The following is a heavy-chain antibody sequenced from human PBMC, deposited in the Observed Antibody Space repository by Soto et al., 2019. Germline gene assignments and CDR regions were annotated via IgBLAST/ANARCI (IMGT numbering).Heavy chain of an antibody. J-gene: IGHJ4*02. D-gene: IGHD6-19*01. V-gene: IGHV2-5*02. Sequence: QITLKESGPTLVKPTQTLTLTCTFSDFSVSTSGVGVGCIRQTPGKALEWLALIYWDDDKRYSPSLKSRLTITKDTSKNQVVLKMTNMDPVDTATYYCVRGWASVAGIWGGSSEPPEPIDYWGQGTLVTVSS. CDR1: DFSVSTSGVG. CDR3: VRGWASVAGIWGGSSEPPEPIDY. CDR2: IYWDDDK.